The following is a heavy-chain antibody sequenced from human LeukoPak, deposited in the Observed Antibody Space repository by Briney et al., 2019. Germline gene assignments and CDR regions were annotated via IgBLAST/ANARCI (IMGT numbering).Heavy chain of an antibody. J-gene: IGHJ4*02. CDR1: GYTFTNYA. D-gene: IGHD5-24*01. Sequence: GASVKVSCKASGYTFTNYAMHWVRQAPGQGLEWMGWITPGGGTNYPQNFQGRVAITWDTSITTAYMDLSRLTSDDTAVYYCARDRYGDGFAHFDHWGQGVLVTVSS. CDR2: ITPGGGT. CDR3: ARDRYGDGFAHFDH. V-gene: IGHV1-2*02.